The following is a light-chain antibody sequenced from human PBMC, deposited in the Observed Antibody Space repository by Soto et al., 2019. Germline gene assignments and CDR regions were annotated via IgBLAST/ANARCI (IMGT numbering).Light chain of an antibody. Sequence: QSALTQPASVSGSPGRSITISCTGTSSDVGGYNYVSWYQQHPGKAPKLMIYDVSNRPSGVSNRFSGSKSGNTASLTISGLQAEDEADYYCSSYTSSFGTGTKVTVL. V-gene: IGLV2-14*01. CDR2: DVS. J-gene: IGLJ1*01. CDR1: SSDVGGYNY. CDR3: SSYTSS.